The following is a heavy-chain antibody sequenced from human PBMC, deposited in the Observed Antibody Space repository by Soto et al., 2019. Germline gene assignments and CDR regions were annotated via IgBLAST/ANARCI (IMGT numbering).Heavy chain of an antibody. CDR1: GFTFSSYA. D-gene: IGHD2-2*01. CDR2: ISGSGGTT. CDR3: AKGQHCISTSCYFYFYRMDF. Sequence: GGSLRLSCAASGFTFSSYAMNWVRQAPGKGLEWVSFISGSGGTTYSADSVKGRFIISRDNSKNTLYLQMSSLRAEDTAVYYCAKGQHCISTSCYFYFYRMDFWGQGSTVPVSS. V-gene: IGHV3-23*01. J-gene: IGHJ6*02.